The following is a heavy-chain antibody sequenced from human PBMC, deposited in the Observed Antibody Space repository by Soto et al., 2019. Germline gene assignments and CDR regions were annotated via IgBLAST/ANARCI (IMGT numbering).Heavy chain of an antibody. D-gene: IGHD2-15*01. J-gene: IGHJ4*02. CDR3: AHRHRACGGGSCYSRCFDY. CDR2: IYWDDDK. V-gene: IGHV2-5*02. CDR1: GFSLSTSGVG. Sequence: QITLKESGPTLVKPTQTLTLTCTFSGFSLSTSGVGVGWIRQPPGKALEWLALIYWDDDKRYSPSLKSRLTIPKDTSKNQVVLTMTNMEPVDTATYYCAHRHRACGGGSCYSRCFDYWGQGTLVTVSS.